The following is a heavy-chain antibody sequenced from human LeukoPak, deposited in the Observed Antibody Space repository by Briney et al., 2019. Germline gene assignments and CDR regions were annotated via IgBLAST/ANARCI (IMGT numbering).Heavy chain of an antibody. Sequence: PSETLSLTCTVSGGSISSYYWSWIRQPAGKGLEWIGRIYTSGSTNYNPSLKSRVTMSVDTSKNQFSLKLSSVTAADTAVYYCARVVERDYYYYYYIDVWGKGTTVTVSS. CDR3: ARVVERDYYYYYYIDV. J-gene: IGHJ6*03. D-gene: IGHD1-26*01. CDR2: IYTSGST. CDR1: GGSISSYY. V-gene: IGHV4-4*07.